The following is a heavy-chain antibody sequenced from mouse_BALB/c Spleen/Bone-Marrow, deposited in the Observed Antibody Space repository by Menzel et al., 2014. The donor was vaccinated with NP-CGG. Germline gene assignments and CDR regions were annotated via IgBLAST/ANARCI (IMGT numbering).Heavy chain of an antibody. CDR1: GYTFCSYW. Sequence: QVQLQQPGPELMKPGALVKISCMATGYTFCSYWIEWVKQRPGHGLERIGEILPGSGNTHYNEKFKGKATFTADTSSGPAYMQLSSLTSEDSTVYYCTRQGFACWGQGTLVTVSA. J-gene: IGHJ3*01. CDR2: ILPGSGNT. CDR3: TRQGFAC. V-gene: IGHV1-9*01.